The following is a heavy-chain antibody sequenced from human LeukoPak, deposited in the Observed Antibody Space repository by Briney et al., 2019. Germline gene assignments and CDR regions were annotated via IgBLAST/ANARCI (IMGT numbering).Heavy chain of an antibody. V-gene: IGHV1-69*04. D-gene: IGHD2-2*01. J-gene: IGHJ5*02. Sequence: SVKVSCKASGYTFTGHYIHWVRQAPGQGLEWMGRIIPILGIANYAQKFQGRVTITADKSTSTAYMELSSLRSEDTAVYYCARGGLGYCSSTSCSTRRWFDPWGQGTLVTVSS. CDR1: GYTFTGHY. CDR2: IIPILGIA. CDR3: ARGGLGYCSSTSCSTRRWFDP.